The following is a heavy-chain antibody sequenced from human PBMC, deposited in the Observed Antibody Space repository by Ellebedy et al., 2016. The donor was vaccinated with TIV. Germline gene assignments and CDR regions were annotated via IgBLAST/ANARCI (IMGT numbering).Heavy chain of an antibody. CDR3: AGKGTSGYSAS. D-gene: IGHD3-22*01. Sequence: GESLKISCAASGFTFSSYWMHWVRQAPGKGLVWVSRISSDGTTTTYADSVKGRFTISRDNAKNTLYLQMDSLRAEDTAVYYCAGKGTSGYSASWGQGSLVTVSS. CDR2: ISSDGTTT. V-gene: IGHV3-74*01. J-gene: IGHJ5*02. CDR1: GFTFSSYW.